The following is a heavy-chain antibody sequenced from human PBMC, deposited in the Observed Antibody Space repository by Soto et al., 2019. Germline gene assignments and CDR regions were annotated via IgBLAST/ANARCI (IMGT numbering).Heavy chain of an antibody. J-gene: IGHJ4*02. CDR1: EYTFTNYA. V-gene: IGHV1-3*01. Sequence: ASVKVSCKASEYTFTNYALHWVRQAPGQRLEWMGWINAGNGNTKYSQKFQGRVTITRDTSASTAYMELNSLRAEDTAVYYCAKSPGMYYYDSSGYYHYDYWGQGTLVTVSS. CDR3: AKSPGMYYYDSSGYYHYDY. D-gene: IGHD3-22*01. CDR2: INAGNGNT.